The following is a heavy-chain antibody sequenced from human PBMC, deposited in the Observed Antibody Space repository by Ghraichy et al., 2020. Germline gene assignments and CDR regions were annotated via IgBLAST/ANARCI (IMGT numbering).Heavy chain of an antibody. D-gene: IGHD1-7*01. CDR3: ARGGGTGTTGWYFDL. CDR1: GFTFSSYW. Sequence: GGSLRLSCAASGFTFSSYWMHWVRQAPGKGLVWVSRINSDGSSTSYADSVKGRFTISRDNAKNTLYLQMNSLRAEDTAVYYCARGGGTGTTGWYFDLWGRGTLVTVSS. J-gene: IGHJ2*01. V-gene: IGHV3-74*01. CDR2: INSDGSST.